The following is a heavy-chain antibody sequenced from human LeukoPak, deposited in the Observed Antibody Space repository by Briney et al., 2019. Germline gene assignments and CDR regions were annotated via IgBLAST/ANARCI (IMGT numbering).Heavy chain of an antibody. V-gene: IGHV4-59*01. CDR2: IHYTGGA. J-gene: IGHJ4*02. CDR1: GASISTYY. Sequence: ASETLSLTCSVSGASISTYYWSWIRQPPGKGLEWIGYIHYTGGANYNPSLKSRVTISVDTSKNQFSLKLNSVTAADTAVYYCARGYSSSWYGDFWGQGTLVIVSS. CDR3: ARGYSSSWYGDF. D-gene: IGHD6-13*01.